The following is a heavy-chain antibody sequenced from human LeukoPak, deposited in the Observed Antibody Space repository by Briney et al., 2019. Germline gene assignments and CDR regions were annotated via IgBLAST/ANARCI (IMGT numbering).Heavy chain of an antibody. J-gene: IGHJ4*02. D-gene: IGHD6-25*01. CDR2: INPNSGGT. Sequence: GASVKVSCKASGYTFTGYYMHWVRQAPGQGLEWMGWINPNSGGTNYAQKFQGRVTMTRDTSISTAHMELSRLRSDDTAVYYCARGALKYSSDFDYWGQGTLVTVSS. CDR1: GYTFTGYY. CDR3: ARGALKYSSDFDY. V-gene: IGHV1-2*02.